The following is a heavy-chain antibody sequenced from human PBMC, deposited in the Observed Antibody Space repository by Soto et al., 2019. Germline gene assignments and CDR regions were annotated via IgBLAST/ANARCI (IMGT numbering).Heavy chain of an antibody. D-gene: IGHD6-6*01. J-gene: IGHJ4*02. CDR2: IYTVGST. CDR1: GFTVNSNY. Sequence: GSLRLSCAASGFTVNSNYMAWVRQTPGKGLEWVSLIYTVGSTYYADSVKGRFTISRDDSKNTLHLQMNSLTAEDTAIYYCARAVSARRFGYCGQGTLVTVSS. V-gene: IGHV3-53*01. CDR3: ARAVSARRFGY.